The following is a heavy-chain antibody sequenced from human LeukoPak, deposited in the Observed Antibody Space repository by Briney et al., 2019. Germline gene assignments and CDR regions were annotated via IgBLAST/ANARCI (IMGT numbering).Heavy chain of an antibody. CDR2: FYHGGST. J-gene: IGHJ4*02. CDR1: GYSISTGYY. V-gene: IGHV4-38-2*02. Sequence: SETLSLTCTVSGYSISTGYYWDWIRQPPGKGLEWIGTFYHGGSTYYNPSLKSRVTISVDTSKNQFSLNLTSVTAADTAVYYCARKRYFDYWGQGTLVTVSS. CDR3: ARKRYFDY.